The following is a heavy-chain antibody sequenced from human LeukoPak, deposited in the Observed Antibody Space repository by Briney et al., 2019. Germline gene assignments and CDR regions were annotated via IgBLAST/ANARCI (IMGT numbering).Heavy chain of an antibody. D-gene: IGHD4/OR15-4a*01. CDR3: TTPTI. CDR2: IKSKIDGGTT. CDR1: GFTFSSYA. V-gene: IGHV3-15*01. J-gene: IGHJ4*02. Sequence: GGSLRLSCAASGFTFSSYAMHWVRQAPGKGLEWVGRIKSKIDGGTTDYAAPVKGRFTISRDDSKNTLYLQMSSLKTEDTAVYYCTTPTIWGQGTLVTVSS.